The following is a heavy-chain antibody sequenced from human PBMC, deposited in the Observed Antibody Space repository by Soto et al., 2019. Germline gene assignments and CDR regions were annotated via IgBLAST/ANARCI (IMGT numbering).Heavy chain of an antibody. J-gene: IGHJ6*02. Sequence: PGGSLRLSCAASGFTFSSYAMSWVRQAPGKGLEWVSAISGSGGSTYYADSVKGRFTISRDNSQNTLYLQMNSLRAEDTAVYYCAKPPRYRRIVGHYYYYGMDVWGQGTTVTVSS. CDR2: ISGSGGST. D-gene: IGHD1-26*01. V-gene: IGHV3-23*01. CDR3: AKPPRYRRIVGHYYYYGMDV. CDR1: GFTFSSYA.